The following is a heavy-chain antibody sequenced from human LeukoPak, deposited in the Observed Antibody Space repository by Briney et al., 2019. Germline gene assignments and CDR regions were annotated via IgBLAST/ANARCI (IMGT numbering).Heavy chain of an antibody. CDR1: GFTFSSYS. CDR2: ISSSSSYI. CDR3: ARGAYSSGWYSFDY. V-gene: IGHV3-21*01. Sequence: PGGSPRLSCAASGFTFSSYSMNWVRQAPGKGLEWVSSISSSSSYIYYADSVKGRFTISRDNAKNSLYLQMDSLRAEDTAVYYCARGAYSSGWYSFDYWGQGTLVTVSS. D-gene: IGHD6-19*01. J-gene: IGHJ4*02.